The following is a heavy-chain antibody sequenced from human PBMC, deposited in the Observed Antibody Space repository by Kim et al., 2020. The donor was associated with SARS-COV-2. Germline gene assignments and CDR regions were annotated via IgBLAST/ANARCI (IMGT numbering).Heavy chain of an antibody. V-gene: IGHV3-30*18. CDR3: AKDRRGGPYYYYGMDV. CDR2: ISYDGSNK. J-gene: IGHJ6*01. Sequence: GGSLRLSCAASGFTFSSYGMHWVRQAPGKGLEWVAVISYDGSNKYYADSVKGRFTISRDNSKNTLYLQMNSLRAEDTAVYYCAKDRRGGPYYYYGMDVWG. CDR1: GFTFSSYG. D-gene: IGHD3-16*01.